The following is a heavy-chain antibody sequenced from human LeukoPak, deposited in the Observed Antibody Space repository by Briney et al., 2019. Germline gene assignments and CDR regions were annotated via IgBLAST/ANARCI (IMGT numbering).Heavy chain of an antibody. Sequence: ASVKVSCKASGYTFTSCDINWVRQATGQGLEWMGWMNPNSGNTGYAQKFQGRVTMTRDTSISTAYMELSRLRSDDTAVYYCAIGIVGATNYFDYWGQGTLVTVSS. J-gene: IGHJ4*02. D-gene: IGHD1-26*01. V-gene: IGHV1-8*01. CDR2: MNPNSGNT. CDR1: GYTFTSCD. CDR3: AIGIVGATNYFDY.